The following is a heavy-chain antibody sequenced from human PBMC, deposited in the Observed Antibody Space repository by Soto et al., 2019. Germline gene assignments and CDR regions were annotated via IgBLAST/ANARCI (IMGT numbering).Heavy chain of an antibody. CDR3: AKERVVRGVSDY. CDR2: ISHDGSTT. V-gene: IGHV3-30*18. Sequence: QVPLVESGGGVVQPGRSLRLACAASGFIFSGYGMHWVRQATGTGLEWVAVISHDGSTTFYADSVKGRFTNSRDKSKNTLYLEMNSLRPEDTSVYYCAKERVVRGVSDYWGQGTLVTVSS. D-gene: IGHD3-10*01. CDR1: GFIFSGYG. J-gene: IGHJ4*02.